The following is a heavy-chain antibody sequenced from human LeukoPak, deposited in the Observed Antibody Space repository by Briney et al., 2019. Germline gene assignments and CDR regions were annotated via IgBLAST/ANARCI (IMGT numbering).Heavy chain of an antibody. J-gene: IGHJ5*02. V-gene: IGHV1-2*02. Sequence: GASVKVSCKASGYTFTGYYMHWVRQAPGQGLEWMGWINPNSGGTNYAQKFQGRVTMTRDTSISTAYMELSRLRSDDTAVYYCARGPPTVWFGELYWFDPWGQGTLVTVSS. CDR1: GYTFTGYY. CDR3: ARGPPTVWFGELYWFDP. D-gene: IGHD3-10*01. CDR2: INPNSGGT.